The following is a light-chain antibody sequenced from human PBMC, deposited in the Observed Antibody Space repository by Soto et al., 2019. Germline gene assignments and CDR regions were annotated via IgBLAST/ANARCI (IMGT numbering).Light chain of an antibody. CDR2: DAS. Sequence: EIVLTQSPATLSVSAGERATLSCRASQSVSSYLAWYQQRPGQAPRLLIYDASYRATGIPPRFSGSVSGTDFTRTISSLEPEDFAVYYCQQRSSWPPTITFCQGTRLEIK. CDR3: QQRSSWPPTIT. CDR1: QSVSSY. J-gene: IGKJ5*01. V-gene: IGKV3-11*01.